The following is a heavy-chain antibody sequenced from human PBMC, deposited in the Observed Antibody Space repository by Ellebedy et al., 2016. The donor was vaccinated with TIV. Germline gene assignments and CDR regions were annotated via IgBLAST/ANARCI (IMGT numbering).Heavy chain of an antibody. V-gene: IGHV4-39*07. CDR1: GGSITSQTYY. J-gene: IGHJ2*01. Sequence: SETLSLXXTVSGGSITSQTYYWGWIRQPPGKGLEWIGNIYYSGVAYYNPSLKNRVTMSVDASTTQLSLNLSSVTAADTAVYFCARLRQSRDRSHWYFDLWGRGTLVTVSS. CDR2: IYYSGVA. CDR3: ARLRQSRDRSHWYFDL. D-gene: IGHD1-14*01.